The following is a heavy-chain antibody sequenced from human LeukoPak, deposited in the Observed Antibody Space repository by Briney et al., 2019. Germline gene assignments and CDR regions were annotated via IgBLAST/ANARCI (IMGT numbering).Heavy chain of an antibody. D-gene: IGHD2-15*01. CDR2: ISAYNGNT. V-gene: IGHV1-18*01. CDR1: GYTFTSYG. Sequence: GASVKVSCKASGYTFTSYGISWVRQAPGQGLEWMGWISAYNGNTNYAQKLQGRVTMTTDTSTSTAYMELRSLRSDDTAVYYCAREGPGYCSGGSCYPFQWFDPWGQGTLVTVSS. J-gene: IGHJ5*02. CDR3: AREGPGYCSGGSCYPFQWFDP.